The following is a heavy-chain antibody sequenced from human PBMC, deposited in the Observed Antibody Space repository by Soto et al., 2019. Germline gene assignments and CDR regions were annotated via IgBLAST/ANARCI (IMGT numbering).Heavy chain of an antibody. V-gene: IGHV2-5*02. CDR1: GFSLSTSGVG. Sequence: QITLKESGPTLVKPTQTLTLPCTFSGFSLSTSGVGVGWLRQPPGKSLAWLALIYWADNKRYSPSLKSRLTRTKDTSKNQVVRTMPNMDPVDTATYYCAQTYSYGSNWFDPGGQGTLVTVS. CDR2: IYWADNK. D-gene: IGHD3-10*01. J-gene: IGHJ5*02. CDR3: AQTYSYGSNWFDP.